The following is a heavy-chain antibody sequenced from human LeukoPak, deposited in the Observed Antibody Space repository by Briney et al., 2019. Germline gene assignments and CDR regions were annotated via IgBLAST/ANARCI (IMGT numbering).Heavy chain of an antibody. CDR2: IKQDGSEK. V-gene: IGHV3-7*01. D-gene: IGHD5-18*01. CDR1: GFSSSSYC. J-gene: IGHJ4*02. Sequence: PGGSLRLSCAASGFSSSSYCMSWGRQAPGKGLGWVANIKQDGSEKYYADSVKGRFTTSRDNAKNSMYLQMTRLRAEDAAVYYCARDRGYGFDYWGQGTLVTVSS. CDR3: ARDRGYGFDY.